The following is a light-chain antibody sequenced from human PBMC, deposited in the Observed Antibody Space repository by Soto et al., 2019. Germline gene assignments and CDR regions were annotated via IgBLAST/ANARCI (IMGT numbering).Light chain of an antibody. V-gene: IGKV3-15*01. CDR1: PGVRSN. CDR3: LKYNNWVQT. Sequence: EIVMTQSSATLSVSLGERATLSCRASPGVRSNLAWYQQKPGQAPRLLIYGASTRATGVPARFSGSESGTEFTLTISSLQSEDFAVYDCLKYNNWVQTFGQGTKVDIK. CDR2: GAS. J-gene: IGKJ1*01.